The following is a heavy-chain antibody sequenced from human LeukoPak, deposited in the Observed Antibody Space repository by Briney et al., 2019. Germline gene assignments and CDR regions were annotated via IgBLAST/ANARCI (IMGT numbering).Heavy chain of an antibody. CDR1: GGSIRSYY. Sequence: WETLSLTCTVSGGSIRSYYWNWIRQAPGKGLEWFGFISYSGFTSYSPSLKRRVAISVDTAKSQFSLRLNSMTAAETAIYNSARERNDNGGMFFDSWAQANLVTVSS. CDR2: ISYSGFT. J-gene: IGHJ4*02. CDR3: ARERNDNGGMFFDS. D-gene: IGHD4-23*01. V-gene: IGHV4-59*01.